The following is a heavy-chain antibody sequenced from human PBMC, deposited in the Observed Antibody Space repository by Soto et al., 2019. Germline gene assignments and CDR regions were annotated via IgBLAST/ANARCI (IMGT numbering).Heavy chain of an antibody. J-gene: IGHJ4*02. D-gene: IGHD1-1*01. CDR1: GLTFRNAW. V-gene: IGHV3-15*05. Sequence: PGGSLRLSCAVSGLTFRNAWMNWVRQAPGKGLEWVGNIKSNAAKAPPEYAESVKGRFIISRDDPKNTVYLQMSGLKTEDTAVYYCAWQGTTSFYFHSWGQGTLVTVS. CDR2: IKSNAAKAPP. CDR3: AWQGTTSFYFHS.